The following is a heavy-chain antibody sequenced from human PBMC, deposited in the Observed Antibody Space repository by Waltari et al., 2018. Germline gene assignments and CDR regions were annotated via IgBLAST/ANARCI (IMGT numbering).Heavy chain of an antibody. CDR1: GYTFSSYD. D-gene: IGHD2-15*01. V-gene: IGHV1-8*01. CDR3: AIGRGFCSGGSCSQAFDY. J-gene: IGHJ4*02. CDR2: MNPNSGNT. Sequence: QVQLVQSGAEVKKPGASVKVSCKASGYTFSSYDINWVRQATGRGLEWMGGMNPNSGNTGYAQKFQGRVTMTRNTSISTAYMELSSLRAEDTAVYYCAIGRGFCSGGSCSQAFDYWGQGTLVTVSS.